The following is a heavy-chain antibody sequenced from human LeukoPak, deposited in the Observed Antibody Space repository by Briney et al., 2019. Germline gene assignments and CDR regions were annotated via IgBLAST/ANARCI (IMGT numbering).Heavy chain of an antibody. CDR2: IRYDGSNK. V-gene: IGHV3-30*02. J-gene: IGHJ4*02. D-gene: IGHD4-17*01. CDR1: GFTFNNYG. Sequence: GGSLRLSCAASGFTFNNYGIHWFRQAPGKGLEWVSFIRYDGSNKYYADSVKGRFTISRDNSKNTLYLQMNSLKPEDTAVYYCAKGRYLTIVTTFYFDYWGQGTLVTVSS. CDR3: AKGRYLTIVTTFYFDY.